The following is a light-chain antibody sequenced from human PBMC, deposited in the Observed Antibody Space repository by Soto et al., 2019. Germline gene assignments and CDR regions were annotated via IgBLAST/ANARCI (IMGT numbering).Light chain of an antibody. CDR1: QSVSSSH. CDR2: GAS. J-gene: IGKJ4*01. Sequence: TKSAGAVSLSKGERATLSCRASQSVSSSHLAWYQHKPGQAPRLLIYGASSRATGIAARFSGSGSGTDFTLTISSLAPDDFALYCCQHRSHWTAFGGGAKVDIK. V-gene: IGKV3D-20*02. CDR3: QHRSHWTA.